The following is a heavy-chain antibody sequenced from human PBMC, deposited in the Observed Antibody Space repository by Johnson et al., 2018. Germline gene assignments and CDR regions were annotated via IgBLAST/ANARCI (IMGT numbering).Heavy chain of an antibody. D-gene: IGHD3-22*01. CDR3: ARLLYDSGGYYYFDY. J-gene: IGHJ4*01. Sequence: QVQLQQWGAGLLKPSETLSLTCAVYGGSFSVHYWTWIRQPPGKGLEWIGSVYYSGRTYDNPSLKSLVTVSVDRSKNQFSLRLPSVTPADTAVYYCARLLYDSGGYYYFDYWGHGTLVTVSS. V-gene: IGHV4-34*01. CDR1: GGSFSVHY. CDR2: VYYSGRT.